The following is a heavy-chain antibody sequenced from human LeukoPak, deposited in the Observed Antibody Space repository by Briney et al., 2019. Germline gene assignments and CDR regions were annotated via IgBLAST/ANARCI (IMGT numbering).Heavy chain of an antibody. D-gene: IGHD4-17*01. CDR1: GFTFSDYI. V-gene: IGHV3-64*01. Sequence: GGSLRLSCAASGFTFSDYIMHWVRQAPGKGLERVSVISGNGGNTYYANSVKGRFTISRDNSKNTLYLQMNSLRAEDTAVYYCAKALGGDYSGGMDVWGQGTTVTVSS. CDR3: AKALGGDYSGGMDV. J-gene: IGHJ6*02. CDR2: ISGNGGNT.